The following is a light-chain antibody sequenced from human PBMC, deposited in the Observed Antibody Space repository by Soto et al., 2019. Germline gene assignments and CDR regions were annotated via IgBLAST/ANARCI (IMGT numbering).Light chain of an antibody. V-gene: IGKV1-5*03. CDR2: KAS. Sequence: DIQMTQSPSTLSASVGDRVTITCRASQSISTRLAWYQQKPGRAPNLLIYKASDLKTGVPSRFIGSGSGTEFTLSITTLQPDDFATYYCQHSGTFGQGTKVEIK. CDR3: QHSGT. CDR1: QSISTR. J-gene: IGKJ1*01.